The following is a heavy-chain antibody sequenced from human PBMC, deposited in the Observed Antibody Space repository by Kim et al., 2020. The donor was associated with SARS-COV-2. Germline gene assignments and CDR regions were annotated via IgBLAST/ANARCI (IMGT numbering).Heavy chain of an antibody. CDR1: GFTFSSYG. V-gene: IGHV3-30*03. CDR2: ISYDGSNK. Sequence: GGSLRLSCAASGFTFSSYGMHWVRQAPGKGLEWVAVISYDGSNKYYADSVKGRFTISRDNSKNTLYLQMNSLRAEDTAVYYCATRGVRGFFYYFDYWGQGTLVTVSS. CDR3: ATRGVRGFFYYFDY. D-gene: IGHD3-10*01. J-gene: IGHJ4*02.